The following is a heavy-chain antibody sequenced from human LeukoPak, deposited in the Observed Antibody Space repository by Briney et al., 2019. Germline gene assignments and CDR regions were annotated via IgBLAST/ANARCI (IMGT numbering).Heavy chain of an antibody. CDR2: IDTSGST. D-gene: IGHD2-2*01. Sequence: SQTLSLTCTVSGGSISSGSYYWSWIRQPAGKGLEWIGRIDTSGSTNYNPSLKSRVTMSADTSKKQFSLKLRSVTAADTAVYYCASDSSTSSHYYYYYMDVWGKGTTVTISS. CDR1: GGSISSGSYY. J-gene: IGHJ6*03. V-gene: IGHV4-61*02. CDR3: ASDSSTSSHYYYYYMDV.